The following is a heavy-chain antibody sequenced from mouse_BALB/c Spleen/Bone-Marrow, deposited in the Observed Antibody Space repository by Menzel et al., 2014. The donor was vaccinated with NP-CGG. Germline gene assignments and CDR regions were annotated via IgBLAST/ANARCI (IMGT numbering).Heavy chain of an antibody. Sequence: EVKVVDSGGGLVQPGGSLKLSCAPSGFTFSDYYMYWVRQTPEKRLEWVAYISNGGGSTYYPDTVKGRFTISRDNAKNTLYLQMSRLKSEDTAMYYCARGLYYRPFAYWGQGTLVTVSA. CDR3: ARGLYYRPFAY. D-gene: IGHD2-14*01. CDR2: ISNGGGST. J-gene: IGHJ3*01. V-gene: IGHV5-12*01. CDR1: GFTFSDYY.